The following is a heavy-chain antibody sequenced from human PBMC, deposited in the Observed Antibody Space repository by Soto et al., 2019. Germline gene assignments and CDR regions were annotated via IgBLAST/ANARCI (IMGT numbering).Heavy chain of an antibody. CDR3: TRREAGAGTRAVY. D-gene: IGHD6-19*01. CDR1: GFTFSGSA. V-gene: IGHV3-73*01. Sequence: PGGSVRVSCAASGFTFSGSAMHWVRQASGKGLEWVGRIRSKANSYATAYAASVKGRFTISRDDSKNTAYLQMNSLKTEDTAVYYCTRREAGAGTRAVYWGPGTLDTVSS. J-gene: IGHJ4*02. CDR2: IRSKANSYAT.